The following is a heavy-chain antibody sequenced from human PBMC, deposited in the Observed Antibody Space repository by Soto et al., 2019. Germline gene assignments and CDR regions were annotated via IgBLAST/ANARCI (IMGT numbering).Heavy chain of an antibody. Sequence: SETLSLTCTVSGGSINSSSYYWGWIRQPPGKGLEWIGSIYYSGSTYYNPSLKSRVTISVDTSKNQFSLKLSSVTAADTAVYYCARLYYDTLMGFDYWGQGTLVTVSS. J-gene: IGHJ4*02. CDR3: ARLYYDTLMGFDY. V-gene: IGHV4-39*01. D-gene: IGHD3-22*01. CDR2: IYYSGST. CDR1: GGSINSSSYY.